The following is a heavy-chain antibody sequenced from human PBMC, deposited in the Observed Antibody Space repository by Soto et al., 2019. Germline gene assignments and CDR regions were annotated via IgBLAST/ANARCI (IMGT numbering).Heavy chain of an antibody. CDR3: ARGDPLYCTNGVCYILGWFDP. CDR2: IVVGSGNT. J-gene: IGHJ5*02. Sequence: ASVKVSCMASVVTFTSSAVQWVRQSRGQRLEWMGWIVVGSGNTNYAQKFQERVTITRDMSTSTAYMELRSLRSDDTAVYYCARGDPLYCTNGVCYILGWFDPWGQGTLVTVSS. CDR1: VVTFTSSA. V-gene: IGHV1-58*01. D-gene: IGHD2-8*01.